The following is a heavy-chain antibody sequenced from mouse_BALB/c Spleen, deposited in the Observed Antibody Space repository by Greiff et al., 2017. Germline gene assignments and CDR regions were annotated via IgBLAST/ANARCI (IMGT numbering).Heavy chain of an antibody. CDR1: GFTFSSFG. J-gene: IGHJ3*01. D-gene: IGHD1-1*01. CDR2: ISSGSSTI. CDR3: ARDCYGSSCWFAY. Sequence: EVQRVESGGGLVQPGGSRKLSCAASGFTFSSFGMHWVRQAPEKGLEWVAYISSGSSTIYYADTVKGRFTISRDNPKNTLFLQMPSLRSEDTAMYYCARDCYGSSCWFAYWGQGTLVTVSA. V-gene: IGHV5-17*02.